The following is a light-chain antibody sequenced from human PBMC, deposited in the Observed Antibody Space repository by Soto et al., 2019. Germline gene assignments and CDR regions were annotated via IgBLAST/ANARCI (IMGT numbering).Light chain of an antibody. V-gene: IGLV2-18*02. CDR1: SSDVGGYNR. J-gene: IGLJ1*01. CDR2: EVS. Sequence: QSVLTQPPSVSGSPGQSVTISCTGTSSDVGGYNRVSWYQQPPDTAPKVMIYEVSNRPSGVPDRFSGSKSGNTASLTISGLQAEDEADYYCCSFTTSSPYVFVTGTKVTVL. CDR3: CSFTTSSPYV.